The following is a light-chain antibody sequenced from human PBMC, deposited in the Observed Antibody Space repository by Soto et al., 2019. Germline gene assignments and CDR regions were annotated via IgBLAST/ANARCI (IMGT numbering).Light chain of an antibody. J-gene: IGKJ2*01. CDR1: QSVLYSSNNKNY. V-gene: IGKV4-1*01. CDR3: QQYYSSPYT. CDR2: WAS. Sequence: DIVMTQSPDSLAVSLGERATINCKSSQSVLYSSNNKNYLAWYQQKPGQPPKLLIYWASTRESGVPDRFSGGGSGTDFTLTSSSLQAEDVALYYCQQYYSSPYTLGPGTKLEIK.